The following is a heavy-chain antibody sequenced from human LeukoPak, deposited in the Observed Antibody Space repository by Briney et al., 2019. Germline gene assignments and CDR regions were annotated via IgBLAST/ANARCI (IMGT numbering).Heavy chain of an antibody. Sequence: SETLSLTCTVSGGSISSYYWSWIRQPPVKVLEWIGYIYYSGSTNYNPSLKSRVTISVDTSKNQFSLKLSSVTAADTAVYYCARHEGSTVAGLYYYNGMDVWGQGTTVTVSS. J-gene: IGHJ6*02. D-gene: IGHD6-19*01. V-gene: IGHV4-59*08. CDR2: IYYSGST. CDR1: GGSISSYY. CDR3: ARHEGSTVAGLYYYNGMDV.